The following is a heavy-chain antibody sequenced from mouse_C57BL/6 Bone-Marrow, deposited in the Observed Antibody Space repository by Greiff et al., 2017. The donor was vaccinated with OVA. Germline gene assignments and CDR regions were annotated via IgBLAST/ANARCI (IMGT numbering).Heavy chain of an antibody. CDR2: ISSGGSYT. V-gene: IGHV5-6*01. J-gene: IGHJ2*01. CDR3: ARRGGITTVVAGFDY. Sequence: EVHLVESGGDLVKPGGSLKLSCAASGFTFSSYGMSWVRQTPDKRLEWVATISSGGSYTYYPDSVKGRFTISRDNAKNTLYLQMSSLKSEDTAMYYCARRGGITTVVAGFDYWGQGTTLTVSS. D-gene: IGHD1-1*01. CDR1: GFTFSSYG.